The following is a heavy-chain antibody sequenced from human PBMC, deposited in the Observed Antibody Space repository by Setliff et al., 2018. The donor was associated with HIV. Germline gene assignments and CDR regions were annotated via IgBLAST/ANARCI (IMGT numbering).Heavy chain of an antibody. CDR3: ARLGRPYSGQGWFDP. CDR2: IYYSGNT. J-gene: IGHJ5*02. Sequence: LSLTCSVSGDSIFTSTYYWGWTRQPPGKRLEWIGSIYYSGNTYYNPSLKSRVTISVDTSKNQFFLNLSSVTATDSAVYYCARLGRPYSGQGWFDPWGQGTLVTVSS. CDR1: GDSIFTSTYY. D-gene: IGHD5-12*01. V-gene: IGHV4-39*01.